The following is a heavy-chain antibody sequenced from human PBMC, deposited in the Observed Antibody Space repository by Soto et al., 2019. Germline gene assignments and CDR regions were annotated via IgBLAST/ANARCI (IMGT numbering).Heavy chain of an antibody. Sequence: KTSETLSLTCTVSGGSISSSSYYWGWIRQPPGKGLEWIGSIYYSGSTYYNPSLKSRVTISVDTSKNQFSLKLSSVTAADTAVYYCARQSITMIVGPGHFDYWGQGTLVTVSS. CDR3: ARQSITMIVGPGHFDY. CDR2: IYYSGST. J-gene: IGHJ4*02. D-gene: IGHD3-22*01. V-gene: IGHV4-39*01. CDR1: GGSISSSSYY.